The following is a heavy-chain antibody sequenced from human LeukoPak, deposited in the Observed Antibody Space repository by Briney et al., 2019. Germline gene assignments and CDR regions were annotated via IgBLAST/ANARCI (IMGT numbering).Heavy chain of an antibody. J-gene: IGHJ5*02. CDR1: GGTFSSYA. CDR3: ARLGYCSSTSCYLSFDP. Sequence: SVKVSCKASGGTFSSYAISWVRQAPGQGLEWMGGIIPIFGTANYAQKFQGRVTITADESTSTAYMELSSLRSEDTAVYYCARLGYCSSTSCYLSFDPWGQGTLVTVSS. V-gene: IGHV1-69*13. CDR2: IIPIFGTA. D-gene: IGHD2-2*01.